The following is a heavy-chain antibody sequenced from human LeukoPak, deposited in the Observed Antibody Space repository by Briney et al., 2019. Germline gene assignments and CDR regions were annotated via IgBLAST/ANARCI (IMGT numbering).Heavy chain of an antibody. J-gene: IGHJ5*02. CDR1: GFTFSTYT. V-gene: IGHV3-48*01. Sequence: GGSLRLSCAASGFTFSTYTMTWVRQAPGKGLECISYISSSIRTIYYADSVKGRFTISRDNAKNSLYLQMNSLSAEDTAFYYCARDALQLTGNYVTRWWFDPWGQGTLVTVSS. CDR2: ISSSIRTI. CDR3: ARDALQLTGNYVTRWWFDP. D-gene: IGHD3-9*01.